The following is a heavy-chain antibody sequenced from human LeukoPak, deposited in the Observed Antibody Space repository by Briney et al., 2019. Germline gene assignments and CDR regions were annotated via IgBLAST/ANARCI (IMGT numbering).Heavy chain of an antibody. J-gene: IGHJ3*02. CDR2: MYYSGNT. D-gene: IGHD1-26*01. Sequence: PSETLSLTCTVSGGSISSGGYYWSWIRQPPGNGLEWIGYMYYSGNTNYNPSLKSRVTTSVDSSKNQFSLKLSSVTAADTAVYYCARHTLVGARHAFDIWGQGTMVTVSS. CDR3: ARHTLVGARHAFDI. CDR1: GGSISSGGYY. V-gene: IGHV4-61*08.